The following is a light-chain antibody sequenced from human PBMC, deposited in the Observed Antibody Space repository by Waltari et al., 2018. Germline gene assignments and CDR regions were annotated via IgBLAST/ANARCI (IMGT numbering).Light chain of an antibody. J-gene: IGLJ2*01. CDR2: GTS. Sequence: QSVLTQPPSVSGAPGQRVTISCTGSSSNIGAGYDVHWYQQLPGTAPKLLIYGTSKRPSGVPDRFSGSKSGTSASLAIPGLQAEDEAAYYCQSYDSIHVVFGGGTKLTVL. V-gene: IGLV1-40*01. CDR1: SSNIGAGYD. CDR3: QSYDSIHVV.